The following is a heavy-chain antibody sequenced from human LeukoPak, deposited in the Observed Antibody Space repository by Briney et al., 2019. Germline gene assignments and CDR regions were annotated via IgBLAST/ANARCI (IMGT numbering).Heavy chain of an antibody. Sequence: ASVNVSCKASGYPFIPFYIHGVRQAPGQGLDWMGWINPNNGPTHYPQNFQGRVTMTRDTSVSTVYMELTGLTSDDTAIYYCARRAGAVSGPSYYSYYYYLDVWGKGTTVTVSS. V-gene: IGHV1-2*02. J-gene: IGHJ6*03. D-gene: IGHD6-19*01. CDR3: ARRAGAVSGPSYYSYYYYLDV. CDR2: INPNNGPT. CDR1: GYPFIPFY.